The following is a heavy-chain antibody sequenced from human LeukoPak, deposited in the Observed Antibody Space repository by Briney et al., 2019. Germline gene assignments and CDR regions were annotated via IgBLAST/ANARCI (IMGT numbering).Heavy chain of an antibody. Sequence: SETLSLTCTVSGGSTSSYYWGWIRQPPGKGREWIGSIYYSGSTYYNPSLKSRVTISVDMSKNQFSLKLSSVTAADTAVYYCARTPSGYGFTGWFDPWGQGTLVTVSS. V-gene: IGHV4-39*01. J-gene: IGHJ5*02. CDR3: ARTPSGYGFTGWFDP. D-gene: IGHD5-18*01. CDR2: IYYSGST. CDR1: GGSTSSYY.